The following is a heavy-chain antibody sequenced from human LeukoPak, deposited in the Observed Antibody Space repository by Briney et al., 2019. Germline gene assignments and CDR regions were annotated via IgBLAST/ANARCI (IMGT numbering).Heavy chain of an antibody. Sequence: SETLSLTCTVSSGSINNYYWSWIRQPPGKGLEWIGYIYYSGSTNYNPSLKSRVTISVDTSKNQFSLKLSSVTAADTAVYYCARGTPDPYYYYYYGMDVWGQGTTVTVSS. CDR3: ARGTPDPYYYYYYGMDV. CDR2: IYYSGST. J-gene: IGHJ6*02. CDR1: SGSINNYY. V-gene: IGHV4-59*01. D-gene: IGHD1-14*01.